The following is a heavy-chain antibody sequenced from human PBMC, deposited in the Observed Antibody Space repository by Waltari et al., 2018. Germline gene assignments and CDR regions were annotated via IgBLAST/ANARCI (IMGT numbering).Heavy chain of an antibody. Sequence: EVQLVESGGGFVQPGGSLKLSCAASGLPFSGSAMHWVRQASGKGLEWVGRIRSKANSYATAYAASVKGRFTISRDDSKNTAYLQMNSLKTEDTAVYYCTRHPDADYYGSGRNFDYWGQGTLVTVSS. J-gene: IGHJ4*02. V-gene: IGHV3-73*01. CDR3: TRHPDADYYGSGRNFDY. CDR1: GLPFSGSA. D-gene: IGHD3-10*01. CDR2: IRSKANSYAT.